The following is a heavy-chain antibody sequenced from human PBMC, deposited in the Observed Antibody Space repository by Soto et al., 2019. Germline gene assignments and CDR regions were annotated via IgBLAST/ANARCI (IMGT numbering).Heavy chain of an antibody. CDR2: ISAYNNNA. CDR1: NYPFTSYG. V-gene: IGHV1-18*01. CDR3: ARDSNPFGVVIRSPEKQKYGIDV. D-gene: IGHD3-3*01. J-gene: IGHJ6*02. Sequence: ASVKVSCKASNYPFTSYGFAWVRQAPGHGLQWLGRISAYNNNADYAQEFQGRITMTTDTSTRTAVMELSSLTSEDTGVYYCARDSNPFGVVIRSPEKQKYGIDVWGQGTTVTVSS.